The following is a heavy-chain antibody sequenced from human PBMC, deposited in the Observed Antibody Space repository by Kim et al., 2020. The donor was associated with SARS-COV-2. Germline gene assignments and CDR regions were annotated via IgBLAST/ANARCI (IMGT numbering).Heavy chain of an antibody. D-gene: IGHD1-26*01. Sequence: GGSLRLSCAASGFPFSTYAMTWVRQAPGKGLQWVATISGSGSSTNSAGSVKGRFTISRDNSKSTLFLQMNSLSAEDTALYYCARAVGGYWLKYYFDSWGPGTLVTVSS. V-gene: IGHV3-23*01. CDR1: GFPFSTYA. J-gene: IGHJ4*02. CDR3: ARAVGGYWLKYYFDS. CDR2: ISGSGSST.